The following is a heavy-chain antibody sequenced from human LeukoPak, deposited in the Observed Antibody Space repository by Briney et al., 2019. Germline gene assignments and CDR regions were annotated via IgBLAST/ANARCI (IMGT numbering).Heavy chain of an antibody. V-gene: IGHV4-59*08. CDR2: TYYSGST. CDR3: ARHDDHYNSDDAFDI. CDR1: GGSINSYY. D-gene: IGHD3-22*01. Sequence: SETLSLTCIVSGGSINSYYWSWIRQPPGKGLEWIGSTYYSGSTKYNPSLKSRVTISVDTSKSQFSLKLNSVTAADTAVYYCARHDDHYNSDDAFDIWSQGTMVTVSS. J-gene: IGHJ3*02.